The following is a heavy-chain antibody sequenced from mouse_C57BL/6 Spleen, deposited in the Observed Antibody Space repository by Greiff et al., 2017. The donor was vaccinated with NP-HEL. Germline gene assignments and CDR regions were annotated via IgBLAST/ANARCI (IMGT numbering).Heavy chain of an antibody. CDR2: INPNNGGT. J-gene: IGHJ3*01. CDR3: ARSGGYGSSGAWFAY. D-gene: IGHD1-1*01. CDR1: GGGWAGGG. V-gene: IGHV1-18*01. Sequence: VQLQQSGPELVKRGEEGKRRGKEEGGGWAGGGVGGVWQSHGKSLEWIGDINPNNGGTIYNQKFKGKATLTVDKSSSTAYMELRSLTSEDTAVYYCARSGGYGSSGAWFAYWGQGTLVTVSA.